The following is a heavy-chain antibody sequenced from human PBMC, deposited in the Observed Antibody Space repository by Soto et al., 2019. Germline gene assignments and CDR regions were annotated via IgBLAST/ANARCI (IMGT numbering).Heavy chain of an antibody. Sequence: SCSASGFTFSGSAMHWVRQASGKGLEWVGRIRSKANSYATAYAASVKGRFTISRDDSKNTAYLQMNSLKTEDTAVYYCTRHTRRGSYYLSDYWGQGTLVTVSS. V-gene: IGHV3-73*01. CDR2: IRSKANSYAT. CDR1: GFTFSGSA. J-gene: IGHJ4*02. D-gene: IGHD1-26*01. CDR3: TRHTRRGSYYLSDY.